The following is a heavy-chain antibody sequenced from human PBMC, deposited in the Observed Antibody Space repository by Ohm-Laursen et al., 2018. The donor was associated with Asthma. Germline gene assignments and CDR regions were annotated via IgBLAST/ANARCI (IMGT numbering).Heavy chain of an antibody. Sequence: SLRLSCTASGLPFSNFWMSWVRQAPGKGLEWVANIYPDGGEKYYVDSVDGRFTISRDNAKNSLYLQMNSLRVEDTAVYYCATNLPYEAENYWGQGTLVTVSS. D-gene: IGHD3-16*01. J-gene: IGHJ4*02. CDR3: ATNLPYEAENY. V-gene: IGHV3-7*05. CDR1: GLPFSNFW. CDR2: IYPDGGEK.